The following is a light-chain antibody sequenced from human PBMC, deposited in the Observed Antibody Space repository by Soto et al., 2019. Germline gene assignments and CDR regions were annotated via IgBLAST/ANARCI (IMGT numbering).Light chain of an antibody. CDR3: HQYNYWPRGT. Sequence: EIMMTQSPGTLSVSPGEGATLSCTASQSVNLNLAWYQHKPGQTPRLLLYGASTRATGITVRFRGSGSGTAFTHTISTPQPENSAVYYYHQYNYWPRGTLGTGTQVDI. V-gene: IGKV3-15*01. CDR2: GAS. CDR1: QSVNLN. J-gene: IGKJ3*01.